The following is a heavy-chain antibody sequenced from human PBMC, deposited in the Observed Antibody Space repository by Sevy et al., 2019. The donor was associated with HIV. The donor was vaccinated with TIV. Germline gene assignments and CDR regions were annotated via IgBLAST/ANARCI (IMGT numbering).Heavy chain of an antibody. D-gene: IGHD5-12*01. J-gene: IGHJ1*01. V-gene: IGHV3-66*02. CDR1: GFTVSSNY. CDR2: IYSGGST. Sequence: GGSLRLSCAASGFTVSSNYMSWVRQAPGKGLEWVSVIYSGGSTYYADSVKGRFTIPRDNSKNTLYLQMNSLRAEDTAVYYCARDRRDGYNYGYFQHWGQGTLVTVSS. CDR3: ARDRRDGYNYGYFQH.